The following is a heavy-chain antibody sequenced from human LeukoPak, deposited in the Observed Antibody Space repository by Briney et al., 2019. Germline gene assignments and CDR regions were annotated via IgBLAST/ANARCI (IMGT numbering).Heavy chain of an antibody. D-gene: IGHD1-26*01. Sequence: SETLSLTCTVSGGSISSYYWSWLRQPPGQGLEWIGYIYYSGSTNYNPSLKSRVTISVDTSKNQFSLKLSSVTAADTAVYYCARSVGATTPFDYWGQGTLVTVSS. J-gene: IGHJ4*02. V-gene: IGHV4-59*01. CDR2: IYYSGST. CDR3: ARSVGATTPFDY. CDR1: GGSISSYY.